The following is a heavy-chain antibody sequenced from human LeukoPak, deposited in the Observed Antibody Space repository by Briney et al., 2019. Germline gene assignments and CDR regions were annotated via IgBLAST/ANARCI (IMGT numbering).Heavy chain of an antibody. CDR3: ARDSTSIAAAGFDY. J-gene: IGHJ4*02. D-gene: IGHD6-13*01. Sequence: PSETLSLTCTVSGGSISSSRYYWGWIRQPPGKGLEWIGSIYYSGTTYYNPSLKSRVTISVDTSKNQFSLKLKSVTAADTAVYYCARDSTSIAAAGFDYWGQGTLVTVSS. V-gene: IGHV4-39*07. CDR2: IYYSGTT. CDR1: GGSISSSRYY.